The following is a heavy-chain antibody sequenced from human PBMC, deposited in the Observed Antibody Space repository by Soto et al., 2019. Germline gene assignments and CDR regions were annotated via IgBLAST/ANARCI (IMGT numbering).Heavy chain of an antibody. D-gene: IGHD5-12*01. CDR3: VRDRRSGYRTKGPMYYMDV. Sequence: GGSLRLSCAASGFTVSSNYMSWVRQAPGKGLEWVSVIYSGGSTYYADSVKGRFTISRHNSKNTLYLQMNSLRAEDTAVYYCVRDRRSGYRTKGPMYYMDVWGKGTTVTVSS. CDR1: GFTVSSNY. J-gene: IGHJ6*03. V-gene: IGHV3-53*04. CDR2: IYSGGST.